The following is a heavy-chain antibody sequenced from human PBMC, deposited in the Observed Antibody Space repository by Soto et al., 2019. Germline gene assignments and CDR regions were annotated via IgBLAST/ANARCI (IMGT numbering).Heavy chain of an antibody. D-gene: IGHD5-12*01. V-gene: IGHV4-59*01. CDR2: IYYSGST. CDR3: ERDRASDGYNSFDY. CDR1: GGSISSYY. J-gene: IGHJ4*02. Sequence: PSETLSLTCTVSGGSISSYYWSWIRQPPGKGLEWIGYIYYSGSTNYNPSLKSRVTISVDTSKNQFSLKLSSVTAADTAVYYCERDRASDGYNSFDYWGQGTLVTVSS.